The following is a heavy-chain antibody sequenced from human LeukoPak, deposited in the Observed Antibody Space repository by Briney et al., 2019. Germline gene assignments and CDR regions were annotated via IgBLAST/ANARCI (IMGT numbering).Heavy chain of an antibody. CDR1: GFNFNRYW. D-gene: IGHD4-17*01. J-gene: IGHJ4*02. CDR3: ARQDYGDFY. CDR2: IKQDGREK. V-gene: IGHV3-7*04. Sequence: PGGSLRLSCAASGFNFNRYWMTWVRQAPGKGLEWVGSIKQDGREKYYVDSVKGRFTISRDNAKNSLHLQINCLRAEDTAVYYCARQDYGDFYWGQGSLVTVSS.